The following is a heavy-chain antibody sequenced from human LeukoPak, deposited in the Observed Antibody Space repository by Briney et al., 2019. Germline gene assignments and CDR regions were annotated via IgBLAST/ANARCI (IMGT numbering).Heavy chain of an antibody. D-gene: IGHD3-10*01. CDR3: ARDSPYYYGSGSYYNP. V-gene: IGHV3-7*01. CDR1: GFTFSSYW. CDR2: IKQDGSEK. J-gene: IGHJ5*02. Sequence: TGRSLRLSCAASGFTFSSYWMSWVRQAPGKGLEWVANIKQDGSEKYYVDSVKGRFTISRDNAKNSLYLQMNSLRAEDTAVYYCARDSPYYYGSGSYYNPWGQGTLVTVSS.